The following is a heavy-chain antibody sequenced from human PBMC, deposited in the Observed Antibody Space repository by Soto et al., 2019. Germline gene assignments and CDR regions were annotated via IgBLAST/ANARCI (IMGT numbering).Heavy chain of an antibody. V-gene: IGHV4-34*01. Sequence: PSETLSLTCAVYGGSFSGYYWTWIRQPPGTGLEWIGEINHSGSTNYNPSLKSRVTISRDDSTSTLYLQMNSLKTEDTAVYYCPTDYYYGSGFPYWGQGTLVTVSS. CDR1: GGSFSGYY. CDR2: INHSGST. D-gene: IGHD3-10*01. J-gene: IGHJ4*02. CDR3: PTDYYYGSGFPY.